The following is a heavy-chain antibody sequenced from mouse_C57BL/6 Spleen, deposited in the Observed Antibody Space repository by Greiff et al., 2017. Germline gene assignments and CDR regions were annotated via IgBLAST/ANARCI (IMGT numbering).Heavy chain of an antibody. V-gene: IGHV1-7*01. J-gene: IGHJ4*01. CDR3: AREATIYYYGSSYGYAMDY. CDR1: GYTFTSYW. CDR2: INPSSGYT. D-gene: IGHD1-1*01. Sequence: VQLVESGAELAKPGASVKLSCKASGYTFTSYWMHWVKQRPGQGLEWIGYINPSSGYTKYNQKFKDKATLTADKSSSTAYIQLSSLTYEDSAVYYCAREATIYYYGSSYGYAMDYWGQGTSVTVSS.